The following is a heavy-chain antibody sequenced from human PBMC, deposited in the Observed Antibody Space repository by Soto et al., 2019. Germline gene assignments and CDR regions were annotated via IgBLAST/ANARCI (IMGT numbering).Heavy chain of an antibody. CDR3: ARYCSGGSCDYPYFDY. J-gene: IGHJ4*02. Sequence: QVQLVQSGAEVKKPGSSVKVSCKASGGTFSSYAISWVQQAPGQGLEWMGGIIPIFGTANYAQKFQGRVTITADESTSTAYMELSSLRSEDTAVYYCARYCSGGSCDYPYFDYWGQGTLVTVSS. V-gene: IGHV1-69*01. CDR1: GGTFSSYA. CDR2: IIPIFGTA. D-gene: IGHD2-15*01.